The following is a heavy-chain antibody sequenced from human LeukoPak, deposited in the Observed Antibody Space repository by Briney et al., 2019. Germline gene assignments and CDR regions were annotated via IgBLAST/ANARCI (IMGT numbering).Heavy chain of an antibody. CDR2: ISGSGSST. J-gene: IGHJ5*02. CDR3: ARGGVVITDWFDP. V-gene: IGHV3-23*01. D-gene: IGHD3-10*01. CDR1: GFTFSSYG. Sequence: GGSLRLSCAASGFTFSSYGMSWVRQAPGKGLEWVSAISGSGSSTFYADSVKGRFTISRDNSKNTLYLQMDSLSAEDTAVYYCARGGVVITDWFDPWGQGTLVTVSS.